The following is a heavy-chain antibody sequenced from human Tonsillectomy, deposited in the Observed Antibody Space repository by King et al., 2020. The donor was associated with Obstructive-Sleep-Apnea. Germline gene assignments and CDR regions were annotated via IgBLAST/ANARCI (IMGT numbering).Heavy chain of an antibody. CDR2: IKQDGREQ. CDR3: ARKRGSSSLDY. J-gene: IGHJ4*02. V-gene: IGHV3-7*03. CDR1: GFTFSSYW. Sequence: VQLVQSGGGLVQPGGSLRLSCAASGFTFSSYWMTWVRPAPGKGLEWVANIKQDGREQYYVDSVKGRFTISRDNAKNSLYLQMNSLRAEDTAVYYCARKRGSSSLDYWGQGTLVTVSS. D-gene: IGHD6-13*01.